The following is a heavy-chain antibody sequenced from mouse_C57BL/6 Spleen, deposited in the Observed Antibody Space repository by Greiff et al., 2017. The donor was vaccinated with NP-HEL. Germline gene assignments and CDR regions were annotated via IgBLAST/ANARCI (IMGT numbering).Heavy chain of an antibody. CDR3: ARIPGSSYDYWYFDV. Sequence: QVQLQQPGAELVKPGASVKMSCKASGYTFTSYWITWVQQRPGQGLEWIGDIYPGSGSTNYNEKFKSKSTLTVDTSSSTAYMQLSSLTSEDSAVYYGARIPGSSYDYWYFDVWGTGTTVTVSS. CDR1: GYTFTSYW. V-gene: IGHV1-55*01. CDR2: IYPGSGST. J-gene: IGHJ1*03. D-gene: IGHD1-1*01.